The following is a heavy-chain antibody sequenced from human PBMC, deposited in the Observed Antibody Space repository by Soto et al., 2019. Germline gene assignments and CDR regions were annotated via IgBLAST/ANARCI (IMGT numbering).Heavy chain of an antibody. J-gene: IGHJ6*02. CDR3: ARDWILGYYYYYGMDV. D-gene: IGHD2-2*03. Sequence: ASVKVSCKASGGTFSSYAISWVRQAPGQGLEWMGGIIPIFGTANYAQKFQGRVTITADESTSTAYMELSSLRSEDTAVYYCARDWILGYYYYYGMDVWGQGTTVTVSS. V-gene: IGHV1-69*13. CDR1: GGTFSSYA. CDR2: IIPIFGTA.